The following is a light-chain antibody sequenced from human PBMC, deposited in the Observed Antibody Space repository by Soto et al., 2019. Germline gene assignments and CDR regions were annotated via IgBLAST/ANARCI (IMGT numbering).Light chain of an antibody. J-gene: IGKJ4*01. CDR2: DAS. Sequence: DIQMTQSPSTLSASVGDRVTIACRATQSVGNLLAWYQQKPGQAPKLLIYDASTLESGVPSRFSGSGSGTEFALTISSLKPDDFASYYCQQYSTFSLTFGGGTKV. CDR3: QQYSTFSLT. V-gene: IGKV1-5*01. CDR1: QSVGNL.